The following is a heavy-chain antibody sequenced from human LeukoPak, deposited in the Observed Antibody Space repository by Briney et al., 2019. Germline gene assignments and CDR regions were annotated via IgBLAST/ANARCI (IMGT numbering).Heavy chain of an antibody. D-gene: IGHD2-2*01. Sequence: GGSLRLSCAASGFTFSNYGMHWVRQAPGKGLEWVAFIRYDGSNKYYADSVKGRFSISRDNSMNTLYLQMNSLRAEDTALYYCAKGSYCSSTSCYFGWFDPWGLGTLVTVSS. CDR1: GFTFSNYG. J-gene: IGHJ5*02. CDR3: AKGSYCSSTSCYFGWFDP. CDR2: IRYDGSNK. V-gene: IGHV3-30*02.